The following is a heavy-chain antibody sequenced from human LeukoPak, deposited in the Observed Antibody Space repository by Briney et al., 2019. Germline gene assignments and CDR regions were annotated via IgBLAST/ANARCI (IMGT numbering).Heavy chain of an antibody. V-gene: IGHV5-51*01. CDR3: ARPISQQLEPDYFDY. Sequence: GEALKISCKGSGYSFTSYWIGGVRQLPGKGLEWMGIIYPGDSDTRYSPSFQGQVTISADKSISTAYLQWSSLKASDTAMYYCARPISQQLEPDYFDYWGQGTLVTVSS. CDR2: IYPGDSDT. D-gene: IGHD6-13*01. CDR1: GYSFTSYW. J-gene: IGHJ4*02.